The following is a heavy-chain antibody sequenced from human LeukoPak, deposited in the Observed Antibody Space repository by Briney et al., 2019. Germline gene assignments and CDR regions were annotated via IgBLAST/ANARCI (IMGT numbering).Heavy chain of an antibody. Sequence: SETLSLTCTVSGGSISNYYWTWIRQTPGKGLEWIGYIYSNGNTKYNPSLKSRVTISVDTSKNQFSLKLSSMTAADTAVYYCASTYYYDSSGPDAFDIWGQGTMVTVSS. CDR2: IYSNGNT. CDR1: GGSISNYY. CDR3: ASTYYYDSSGPDAFDI. V-gene: IGHV4-59*01. D-gene: IGHD3-22*01. J-gene: IGHJ3*02.